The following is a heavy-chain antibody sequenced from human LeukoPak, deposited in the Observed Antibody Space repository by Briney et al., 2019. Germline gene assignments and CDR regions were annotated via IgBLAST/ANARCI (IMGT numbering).Heavy chain of an antibody. CDR3: ARDNGGWFDS. CDR1: EFIFSDYW. V-gene: IGHV3-7*03. D-gene: IGHD3-10*01. Sequence: GGSLRLSCEASEFIFSDYWMSWVRQAPGKGLEWAANIKQGGREEKYVGSVKGRFAISSDDAKSTLYLQMDSLSGDDTAVYYCARDNGGWFDSWGRGTLVTVSS. J-gene: IGHJ5*01. CDR2: IKQGGREE.